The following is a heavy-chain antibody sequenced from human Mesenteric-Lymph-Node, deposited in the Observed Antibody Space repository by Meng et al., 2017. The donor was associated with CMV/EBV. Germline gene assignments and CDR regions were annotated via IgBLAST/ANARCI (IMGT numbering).Heavy chain of an antibody. CDR3: ASVWQWLVLPFDR. V-gene: IGHV7-4-1*01. Sequence: VRQAPGQGPERMGWVKGNTAKPRYAQGFTGRLVCSVNTSVRPTYLQICSLEAADSALYWCASVWQWLVLPFDRWGQTTLVTVSS. D-gene: IGHD6-19*01. J-gene: IGHJ4*02. CDR2: VKGNTAKP.